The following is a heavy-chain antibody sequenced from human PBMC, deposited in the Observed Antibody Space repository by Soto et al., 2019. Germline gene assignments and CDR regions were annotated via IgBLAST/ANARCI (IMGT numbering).Heavy chain of an antibody. Sequence: GGSLRLSCAASGFTFSSYAMSWVRQAPGKGLEWVSAISGSGGSTYYADSVKGRFTISRDNSKNTRYLQMNSLRAEDTAVYYCAKDGCTNGVCYPFYYYYYMDVWGKGTTVTVSS. CDR2: ISGSGGST. CDR1: GFTFSSYA. CDR3: AKDGCTNGVCYPFYYYYYMDV. J-gene: IGHJ6*03. D-gene: IGHD2-8*01. V-gene: IGHV3-23*01.